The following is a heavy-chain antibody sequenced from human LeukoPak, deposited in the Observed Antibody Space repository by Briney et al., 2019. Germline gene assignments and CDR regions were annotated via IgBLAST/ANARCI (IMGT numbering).Heavy chain of an antibody. J-gene: IGHJ5*02. CDR3: ARVPAARWLDP. Sequence: GGSLRLSCAASGFTFSSYAMSWVRQAPGKGLESVSTISGNGGSTYYADSVEGRFTISRDNSKNTLYPQMTSLRAEDTALYYCARVPAARWLDPWGQGTLVTVSS. CDR1: GFTFSSYA. V-gene: IGHV3-23*01. CDR2: ISGNGGST. D-gene: IGHD2-2*01.